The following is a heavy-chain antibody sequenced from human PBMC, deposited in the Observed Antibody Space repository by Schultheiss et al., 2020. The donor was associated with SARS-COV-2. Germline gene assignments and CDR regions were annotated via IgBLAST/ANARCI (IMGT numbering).Heavy chain of an antibody. J-gene: IGHJ4*02. CDR3: ASSQSYSGSYHLDY. CDR1: GYSFTSYW. V-gene: IGHV5-51*01. CDR2: IYPGDSDT. D-gene: IGHD1-26*01. Sequence: GGSLRLSCKGSGYSFTSYWIGWVRQMPGKGLEWMGIIYPGDSDTRYSPSFQGQVTISADKSISTAYVQWSSLKASDTAMYYCASSQSYSGSYHLDYWGQGTLVTVSS.